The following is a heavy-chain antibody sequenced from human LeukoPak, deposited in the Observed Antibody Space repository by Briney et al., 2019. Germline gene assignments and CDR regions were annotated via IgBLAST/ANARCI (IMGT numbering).Heavy chain of an antibody. D-gene: IGHD3-9*01. CDR2: ISGRDGST. J-gene: IGHJ2*01. CDR3: AKANFAWGYWYFDL. Sequence: GGSLRLSCAASGFTYSNYSMSWVRQAPGKGLEWVSGISGRDGSTYFADSVKGRFTISRDKSKNTVNVQMSSLRVEDTALYYCAKANFAWGYWYFDLWGRGTWSLSPQ. CDR1: GFTYSNYS. V-gene: IGHV3-23*01.